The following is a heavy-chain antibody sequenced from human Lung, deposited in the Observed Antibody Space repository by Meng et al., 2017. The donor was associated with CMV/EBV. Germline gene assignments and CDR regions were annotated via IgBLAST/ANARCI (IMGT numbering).Heavy chain of an antibody. CDR1: GFTFSSYA. V-gene: IGHV3-21*01. Sequence: GGSXRLXCAASGFTFSSYAMNWVRQAPGKGLEWVSSISSSSTFKHYADSMKGRFTISRDNTKNSLYLQMSGLRAEDTALYYCARDLLGTRDYFDSGGQGTXVTVSS. D-gene: IGHD7-27*01. J-gene: IGHJ4*02. CDR3: ARDLLGTRDYFDS. CDR2: ISSSSTFK.